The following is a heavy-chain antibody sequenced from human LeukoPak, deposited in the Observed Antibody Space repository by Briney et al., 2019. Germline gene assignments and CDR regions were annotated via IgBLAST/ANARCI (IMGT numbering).Heavy chain of an antibody. CDR2: ISSSSSYI. V-gene: IGHV3-21*01. D-gene: IGHD3-22*01. CDR1: GFTFSSYS. CDR3: ARDKVSDYYDSSGYYSMDV. J-gene: IGHJ6*04. Sequence: PGGSLRLSCAASGFTFSSYSMNWVRQAPGKGLEWVSSISSSSSYIYYADSVKGRFTISRDNAKNSLYLQMNSLRAEDTAVYYCARDKVSDYYDSSGYYSMDVWGKGTTVTVSS.